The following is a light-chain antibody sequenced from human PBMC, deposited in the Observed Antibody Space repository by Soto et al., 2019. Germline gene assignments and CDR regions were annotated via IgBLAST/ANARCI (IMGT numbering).Light chain of an antibody. Sequence: EIVMTQSPATLSVSPGERVTLSCRASQSVSSRLAWYQQKPRQSPRLLIYGASTRATGIPARFSGSGSGTEFTLTISSLQSEDFGVYYCHQYNNLWTFGQGTKVDIK. CDR2: GAS. CDR1: QSVSSR. CDR3: HQYNNLWT. J-gene: IGKJ1*01. V-gene: IGKV3-15*01.